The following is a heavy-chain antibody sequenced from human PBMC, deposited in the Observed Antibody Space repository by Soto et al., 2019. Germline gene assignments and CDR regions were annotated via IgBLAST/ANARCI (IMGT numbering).Heavy chain of an antibody. V-gene: IGHV3-23*01. CDR1: GFTFSSYA. CDR3: AKSYNWNYASYDY. Sequence: GGSLRLSCAASGFTFSSYALSWVRQAPGKGLEWVSAISGSGGSTYYADSVKGRFTISRDNSKNTLYLQMNSLRAEDTAVYYCAKSYNWNYASYDYWGQGTLVTVSS. J-gene: IGHJ4*02. D-gene: IGHD1-7*01. CDR2: ISGSGGST.